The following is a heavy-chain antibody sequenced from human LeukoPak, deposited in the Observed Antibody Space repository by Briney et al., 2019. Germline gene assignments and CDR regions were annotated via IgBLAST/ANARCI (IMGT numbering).Heavy chain of an antibody. CDR1: GGTFSSYA. J-gene: IGHJ1*01. V-gene: IGHV1-69*06. D-gene: IGHD6-13*01. Sequence: SVKVSCKASGGTFSSYAISWVRQAPGQGLEWMGRIIPIFGTANYAQKFQGRVTITADKSTSTAYMELSSLRSEDTAVDYCARFCSWYKDEYFQHWGQGTLVTVSS. CDR2: IIPIFGTA. CDR3: ARFCSWYKDEYFQH.